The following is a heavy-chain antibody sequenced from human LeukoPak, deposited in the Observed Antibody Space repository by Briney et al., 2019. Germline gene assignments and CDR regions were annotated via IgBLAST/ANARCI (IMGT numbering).Heavy chain of an antibody. CDR3: ARQDYSNYVGAFDI. CDR2: IYYSGST. D-gene: IGHD4-11*01. Sequence: KPSETLSLTCTVSGGSISSYYWSWIRQPPGKGLEWIGYIYYSGSTNYNPSLKSRVTISVDTSKNQFSLKLSSVTAADTAVYYCARQDYSNYVGAFDIWGQGTMVTVSS. V-gene: IGHV4-59*08. CDR1: GGSISSYY. J-gene: IGHJ3*02.